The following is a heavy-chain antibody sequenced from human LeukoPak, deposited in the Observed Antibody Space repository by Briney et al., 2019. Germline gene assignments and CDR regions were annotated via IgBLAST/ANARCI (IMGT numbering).Heavy chain of an antibody. V-gene: IGHV4-34*01. CDR1: GGSFSGYY. Sequence: PSETLSLTCAVYGGSFSGYYWSWIRQPPGKGLEWIGEINHSGSTNYNPSLKSRVTISVDTSKNQFSLKLSSVTAADTAVYYCAIDCSSTSCYSYWGQGTLVTVSS. CDR2: INHSGST. CDR3: AIDCSSTSCYSY. D-gene: IGHD2-2*02. J-gene: IGHJ4*02.